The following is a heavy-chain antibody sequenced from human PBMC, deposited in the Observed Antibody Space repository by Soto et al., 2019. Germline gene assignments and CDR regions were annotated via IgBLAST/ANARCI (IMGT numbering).Heavy chain of an antibody. V-gene: IGHV4-31*03. CDR3: ARSRRDGKPKYSSSWPSHGTVAYYSDY. Sequence: PSETLSLTCTVSGGSISSGGYYWSWIRQHPGKGLEWIGYIYYSGSTYYNPSLKSRVTISVDTSKNQFSLKLSSVTAADTAVYYCARSRRDGKPKYSSSWPSHGTVAYYSDYWGQGTLVTVSS. D-gene: IGHD6-13*01. J-gene: IGHJ4*02. CDR2: IYYSGST. CDR1: GGSISSGGYY.